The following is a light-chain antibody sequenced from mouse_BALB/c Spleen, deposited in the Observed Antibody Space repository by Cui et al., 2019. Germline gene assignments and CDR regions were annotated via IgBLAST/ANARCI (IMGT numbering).Light chain of an antibody. V-gene: IGKV4-80*01. CDR1: PSVSY. J-gene: IGKJ1*01. CDR2: STS. CDR3: HQWSSYPWT. Sequence: QIVLTQSPAIMFASLGEEITLTCSASPSVSYMHWYQQKSGTSPKPLIYSTSNLASGVPSRFSGSGSGTFYSLTISSVEAEDAADYYCHQWSSYPWTFGGGTKLEIK.